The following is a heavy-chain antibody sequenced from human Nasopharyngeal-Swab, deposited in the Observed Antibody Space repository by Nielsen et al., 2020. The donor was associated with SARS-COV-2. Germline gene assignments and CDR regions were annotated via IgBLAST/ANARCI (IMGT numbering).Heavy chain of an antibody. D-gene: IGHD3-10*01. Sequence: WIRQPPGKGLEWIGSIYYSGSTSYNPSLKSRVTISVDTSTNQFSLMLSSVTAADTAVYYCARERVRGGIWNYYYYYMDVWGKGTTVTVSS. CDR3: ARERVRGGIWNYYYYYMDV. V-gene: IGHV4-39*07. J-gene: IGHJ6*03. CDR2: IYYSGST.